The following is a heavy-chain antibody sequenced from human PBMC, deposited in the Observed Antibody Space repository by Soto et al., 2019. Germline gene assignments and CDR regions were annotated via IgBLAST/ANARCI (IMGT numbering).Heavy chain of an antibody. J-gene: IGHJ5*01. V-gene: IGHV2-5*01. D-gene: IGHD1-1*01. CDR3: AHRGGYWNDVKGWFDP. Sequence: SGPTLVNPTQTLTLTCTFSGFSLTKPREGVGWIRQPPGKALEWLAVIFWNDDKRYSPSLKSRLTITKDTSKRQVVLTMTNMDPVDTGTYYCAHRGGYWNDVKGWFDPWGQGTLVTVSS. CDR1: GFSLTKPREG. CDR2: IFWNDDK.